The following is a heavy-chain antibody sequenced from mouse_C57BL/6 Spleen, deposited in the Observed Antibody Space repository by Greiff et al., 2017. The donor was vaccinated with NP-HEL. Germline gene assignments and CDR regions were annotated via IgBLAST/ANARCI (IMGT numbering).Heavy chain of an antibody. CDR1: GFNIKDYY. CDR3: TIYYGSSYLYWYFDV. D-gene: IGHD1-1*01. J-gene: IGHJ1*03. V-gene: IGHV14-1*01. CDR2: IDPEDGDT. Sequence: VHVKQSGAELVRPGASVKLSCTASGFNIKDYYMHWVKQRPEQGLEWIGRIDPEDGDTEYAPKFQGKATMTADTSSNTAYLQLSSLTSEDTAVYYCTIYYGSSYLYWYFDVWGTGTTVTVSS.